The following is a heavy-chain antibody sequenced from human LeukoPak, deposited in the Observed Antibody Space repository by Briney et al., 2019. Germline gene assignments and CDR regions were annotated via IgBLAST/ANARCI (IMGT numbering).Heavy chain of an antibody. J-gene: IGHJ5*02. V-gene: IGHV4-59*01. D-gene: IGHD6-13*01. CDR1: GGSISSYY. CDR3: ARGRRYSSTNWFDP. CDR2: IYYSGST. Sequence: SETLSLTCTVPGGSISSYYWSWLRQPPGKGLEWIGYIYYSGSTNYNPSLKSRVTISVDTSKNQFSLKVSSVTAADTGVYYCARGRRYSSTNWFDPWGQGTLVTVSS.